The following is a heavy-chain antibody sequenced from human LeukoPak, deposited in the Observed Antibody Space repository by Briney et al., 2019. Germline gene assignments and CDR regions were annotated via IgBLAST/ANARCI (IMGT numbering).Heavy chain of an antibody. D-gene: IGHD2-2*02. V-gene: IGHV3-23*01. CDR1: GFTFSSYG. CDR3: AKGGGVVPAAIYPFDY. J-gene: IGHJ4*02. Sequence: PGRSLRLSCAGSGFTFSSYGMHWVRQAPGKGLEWVSTISGSGGSTYYADSVKGRFTISRDNSKNTLYLQMNSLRAEDTAVYYCAKGGGVVPAAIYPFDYWGQGTLVTVSS. CDR2: ISGSGGST.